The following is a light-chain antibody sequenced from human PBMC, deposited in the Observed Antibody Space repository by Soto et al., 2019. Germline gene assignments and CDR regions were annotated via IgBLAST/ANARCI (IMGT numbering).Light chain of an antibody. Sequence: DIQMAQSPSTLSASVGDRVTITCRASQSVNKWLAWFQQKPGKVPKSLIYEASSLQSGVPSRFSGSGSGTEFTLTISNLQPEDFATYYCQQYHSYPLTFGGGTKVDI. CDR2: EAS. V-gene: IGKV1-5*01. CDR3: QQYHSYPLT. J-gene: IGKJ4*01. CDR1: QSVNKW.